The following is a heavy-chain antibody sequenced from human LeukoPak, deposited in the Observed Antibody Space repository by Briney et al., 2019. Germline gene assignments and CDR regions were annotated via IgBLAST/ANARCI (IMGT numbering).Heavy chain of an antibody. D-gene: IGHD2-2*01. CDR2: ISAYNGNT. J-gene: IGHJ6*03. CDR1: GYTFTSYG. Sequence: GASVKVSCKASGYTFTSYGISWVRQAPGQGLEWMGWISAYNGNTNYAQKLQGRVTMTTDTSTSTAYMELRSLRSDDTAVYYCVRGEGYQLLAPHYMDVWGKGTTVTVSS. V-gene: IGHV1-18*01. CDR3: VRGEGYQLLAPHYMDV.